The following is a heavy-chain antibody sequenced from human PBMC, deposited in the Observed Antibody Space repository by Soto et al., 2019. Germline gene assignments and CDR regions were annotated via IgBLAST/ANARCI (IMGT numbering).Heavy chain of an antibody. CDR2: ISPDGTDR. CDR3: AKDLGYSGYGVFEY. J-gene: IGHJ4*02. D-gene: IGHD5-12*01. Sequence: PGGSLRLSCAASGFNFDNYYIHWVRQAPGRGLEWVAMISPDGTDRYYAESVKGRFVMSRDNSKKALFLQMHSPRAEDTAIYYCAKDLGYSGYGVFEYWGQGTLVTVSS. V-gene: IGHV3-30*18. CDR1: GFNFDNYY.